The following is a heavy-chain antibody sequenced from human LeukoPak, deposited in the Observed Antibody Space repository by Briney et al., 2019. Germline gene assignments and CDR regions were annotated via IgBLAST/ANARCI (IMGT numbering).Heavy chain of an antibody. D-gene: IGHD3-22*01. CDR2: ISAYNGNT. CDR1: GYTFTSYG. CDR3: AREGGGGYYDSSGFFDY. V-gene: IGHV1-18*01. Sequence: GASVKVSCKASGYTFTSYGISWVRQAPGQGLEWMGWISAYNGNTNYAQKLQGRVTMTTDTSTSTAYMELRSLRSDDTAVYYCAREGGGGYYDSSGFFDYWGQGTLVTVSS. J-gene: IGHJ4*02.